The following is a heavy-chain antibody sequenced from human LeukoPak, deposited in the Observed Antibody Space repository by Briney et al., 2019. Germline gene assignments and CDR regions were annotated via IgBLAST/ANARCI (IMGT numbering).Heavy chain of an antibody. J-gene: IGHJ6*03. D-gene: IGHD3-22*01. CDR1: GYTFTNYG. V-gene: IGHV1-18*01. CDR2: VSTHTGSK. CDR3: ARGGSGFVFYSYYMDV. Sequence: GASVRVSCKTSGYTFTNYGVSWVRQAPGQGLEWMGRVSTHTGSKHYAQNFQDRFTMTTDTSTSTAYMELRSLTSDDTAVYYCARGGSGFVFYSYYMDVWGKGTTVIVSS.